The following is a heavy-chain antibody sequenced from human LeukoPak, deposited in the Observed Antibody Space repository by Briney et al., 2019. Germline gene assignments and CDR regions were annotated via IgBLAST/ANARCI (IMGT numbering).Heavy chain of an antibody. CDR2: IYYSGST. CDR1: GGSISSYY. CDR3: ARGQGLFTATGY. J-gene: IGHJ4*02. V-gene: IGHV4-59*01. Sequence: SETLSLTCTVSGGSISSYYWSWIRQPPGKGLEWIGYIYYSGSTNYNPSLKSRVTISVDTSKNQFSLKLSSVTAADTAVYYCARGQGLFTATGYWGQGTLVTVSS. D-gene: IGHD4-17*01.